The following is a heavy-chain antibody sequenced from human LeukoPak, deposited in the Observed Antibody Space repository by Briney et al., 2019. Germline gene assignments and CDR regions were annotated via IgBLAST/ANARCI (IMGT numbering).Heavy chain of an antibody. CDR3: AKGIAVAGTELAD. J-gene: IGHJ4*02. Sequence: GGSLRLSCAASGFTFSSYAMHWVRQAPGKGLEGVSFIRYDGSIKYYADSVEGRFTITRDNSKNTLYLQMNSLRAEDTAVYYCAKGIAVAGTELADWGQGTLVTVSS. D-gene: IGHD6-19*01. V-gene: IGHV3-30*02. CDR1: GFTFSSYA. CDR2: IRYDGSIK.